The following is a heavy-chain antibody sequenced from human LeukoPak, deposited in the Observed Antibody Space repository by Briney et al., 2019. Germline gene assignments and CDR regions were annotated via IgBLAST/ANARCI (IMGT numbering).Heavy chain of an antibody. CDR2: ISGSGSST. Sequence: GGSLRLSCAASGFTFSSYAMTWVRQAPGKGLEWVSGISGSGSSTYYADSVKGRFTISRDNSMNTLYLQMNSLRAEDTAVYYCAKDVESGRSADYWGQGTLVTVSS. CDR1: GFTFSSYA. J-gene: IGHJ4*02. D-gene: IGHD3-10*01. V-gene: IGHV3-23*01. CDR3: AKDVESGRSADY.